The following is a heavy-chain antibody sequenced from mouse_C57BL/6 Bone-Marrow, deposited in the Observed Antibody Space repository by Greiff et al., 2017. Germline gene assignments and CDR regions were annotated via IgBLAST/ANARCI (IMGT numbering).Heavy chain of an antibody. CDR3: ARRGLQTWFAY. V-gene: IGHV5-6*02. CDR1: GFTFSSYG. CDR2: ISSGGSYT. J-gene: IGHJ3*01. Sequence: EVKLVESGGDLVKPGGSLKLSCAASGFTFSSYGMSWVRQTPDKRLEWVATISSGGSYTYYPDSVKGRFTISRDNAKNTLYLQMSSLKSEDTAMYYCARRGLQTWFAYWGQGTLVTVSA. D-gene: IGHD2-2*01.